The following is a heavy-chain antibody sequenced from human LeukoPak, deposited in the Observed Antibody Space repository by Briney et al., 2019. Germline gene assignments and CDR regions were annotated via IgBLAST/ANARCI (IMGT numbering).Heavy chain of an antibody. V-gene: IGHV1-2*04. D-gene: IGHD4-11*01. J-gene: IGHJ6*02. CDR2: INPNSGGT. CDR3: VRDGATVAAENYYYYGMDV. Sequence: ASVKVSCKASGYTFTGYYMHWVRQAPGQGLEWMGWINPNSGGTNYAQKFQGWVTMTRDTSISTAYMELSRLRSDDTAVYYCVRDGATVAAENYYYYGMDVWGQGTTVTVSS. CDR1: GYTFTGYY.